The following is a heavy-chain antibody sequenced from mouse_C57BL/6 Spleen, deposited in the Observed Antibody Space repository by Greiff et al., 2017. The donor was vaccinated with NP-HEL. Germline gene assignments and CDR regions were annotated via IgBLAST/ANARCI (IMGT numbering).Heavy chain of an antibody. Sequence: EVKLVESGGGLVKPGGSLKLSCAASGFTFSDYGMHWVRQAPEKGLEWVAYISSGSSTIYYADTVKGRFTISRDNAKNTLFLQMTSLRSEDTAMYYCARGRYYYGSSPYFDYWGQGTTLTVSS. V-gene: IGHV5-17*01. D-gene: IGHD1-1*01. CDR3: ARGRYYYGSSPYFDY. J-gene: IGHJ2*01. CDR1: GFTFSDYG. CDR2: ISSGSSTI.